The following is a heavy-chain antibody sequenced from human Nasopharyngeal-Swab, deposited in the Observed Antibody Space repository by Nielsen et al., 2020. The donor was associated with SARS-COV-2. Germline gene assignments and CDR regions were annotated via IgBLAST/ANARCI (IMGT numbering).Heavy chain of an antibody. J-gene: IGHJ6*02. D-gene: IGHD5-12*01. CDR2: IVGSGDNSGSGGST. V-gene: IGHV3-23*01. CDR1: GYSLRTYG. CDR3: ARDRSAYDPWDYYYGIDV. Sequence: GGSPRLSRVASGYSLRTYGMSWVRPAPGKGLGWVAAIVGSGDNSGSGGSTYYADSVKGRFTISRDDAALYLQMDSLRAEDTALYYCARDRSAYDPWDYYYGIDVWGQGTTVTVS.